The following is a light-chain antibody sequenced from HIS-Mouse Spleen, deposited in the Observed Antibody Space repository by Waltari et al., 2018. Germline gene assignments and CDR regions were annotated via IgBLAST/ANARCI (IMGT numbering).Light chain of an antibody. Sequence: EIVLTQSPGTLSLSPVERATLPCMASQSVSSSYLAWYQQKPGQAPRLLIYGASSRATGIAERFSGSGSGTDFTLTISRLEPEDFAVYYCQQYGSSPFTFGPGTKVDIK. CDR3: QQYGSSPFT. J-gene: IGKJ3*01. V-gene: IGKV3-20*01. CDR2: GAS. CDR1: QSVSSSY.